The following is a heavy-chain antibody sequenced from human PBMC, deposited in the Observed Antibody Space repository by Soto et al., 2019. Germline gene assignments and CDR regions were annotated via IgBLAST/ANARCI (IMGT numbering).Heavy chain of an antibody. CDR3: ARDQVVVVPAANWFDP. D-gene: IGHD2-2*01. CDR2: IWYDGSNK. V-gene: IGHV3-33*08. J-gene: IGHJ5*02. CDR1: GFTFSSYG. Sequence: GGSLRLSCAASGFTFSSYGMHWVRQAPGKGLEWVAVIWYDGSNKYYADSVKGRFTISRDNSKNTLYLQMNSLRAEDTAVYYCARDQVVVVPAANWFDPWGQGTLVTVSS.